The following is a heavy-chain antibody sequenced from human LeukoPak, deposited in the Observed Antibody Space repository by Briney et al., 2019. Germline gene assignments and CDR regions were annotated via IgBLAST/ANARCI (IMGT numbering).Heavy chain of an antibody. CDR2: MNPDSGNT. CDR3: AKGKARITMIQAIDS. J-gene: IGHJ4*02. D-gene: IGHD3-22*01. CDR1: GYTFTSYD. Sequence: ASVKVSCKASGYTFTSYDINWVRQATGQGLEWMGWMNPDSGNTGYAQKFRGRVSMTRNTSITTAYMELSSLGSEDTAIYYCAKGKARITMIQAIDSWGQGTLVTVSS. V-gene: IGHV1-8*01.